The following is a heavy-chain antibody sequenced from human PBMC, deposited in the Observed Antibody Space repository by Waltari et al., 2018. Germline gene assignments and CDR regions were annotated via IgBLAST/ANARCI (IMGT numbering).Heavy chain of an antibody. CDR1: GASFTAYY. Sequence: QVQLQQWGAGQLKPSESLSLTGSVSGASFTAYYWGWVRHVPGKGLEWIGQVRHPGNTNYNPSLKSRVAISIDTSSKQFSLKVFSVTAADTALYFCTRGGNYDFWSHSPFVDPWGQGTQVTVSS. V-gene: IGHV4-34*01. J-gene: IGHJ5*02. D-gene: IGHD3-3*01. CDR2: VRHPGNT. CDR3: TRGGNYDFWSHSPFVDP.